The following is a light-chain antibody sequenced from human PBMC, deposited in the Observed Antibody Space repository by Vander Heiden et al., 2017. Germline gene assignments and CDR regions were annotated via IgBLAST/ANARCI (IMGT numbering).Light chain of an antibody. V-gene: IGLV2-14*01. CDR3: SSYTSSSTLV. CDR1: SSDVGGHNY. Sequence: QSALTQPPSVSGSPGQSITISCTGTSSDVGGHNYASWYQQHPGKAPKLMIYDVSNRPSGVSNRFSGSKSGNTASLTISGLQAEDEADYYCSSYTSSSTLVFGGGTKLTVL. CDR2: DVS. J-gene: IGLJ2*01.